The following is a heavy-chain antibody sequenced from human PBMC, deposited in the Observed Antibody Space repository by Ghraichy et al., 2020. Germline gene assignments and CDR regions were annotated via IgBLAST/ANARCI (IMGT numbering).Heavy chain of an antibody. V-gene: IGHV1-46*03. D-gene: IGHD5-12*01. Sequence: ASVKVSCKASGYTFTSYYMHWVRQAPGQGLEWMGIINPSGGSTSYAQKFQGRVTMTRDTSTSTVYMELSSLRSEDTAVYYCARAAHIVATITWTHDYWGQGTLVTVSS. CDR1: GYTFTSYY. CDR3: ARAAHIVATITWTHDY. CDR2: INPSGGST. J-gene: IGHJ4*02.